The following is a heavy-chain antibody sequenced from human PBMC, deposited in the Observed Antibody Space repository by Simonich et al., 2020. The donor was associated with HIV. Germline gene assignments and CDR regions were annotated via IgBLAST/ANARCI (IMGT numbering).Heavy chain of an antibody. Sequence: QVQLVQSGAEVKKPGASVKVSCKVSGYTLTDLSLHWVRQAPGKGLELMGNVDPKVGETIYSQGFQGRVTMTEDTSTDTAYMELSSLRSEDTAVYYCATDSAYYYDSRDFYGGYFQHWGQGTLVTVSS. J-gene: IGHJ1*01. D-gene: IGHD3-22*01. CDR1: GYTLTDLS. V-gene: IGHV1-24*01. CDR3: ATDSAYYYDSRDFYGGYFQH. CDR2: VDPKVGET.